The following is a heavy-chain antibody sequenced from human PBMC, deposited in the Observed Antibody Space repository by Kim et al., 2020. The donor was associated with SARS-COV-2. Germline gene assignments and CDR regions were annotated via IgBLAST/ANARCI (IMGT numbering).Heavy chain of an antibody. D-gene: IGHD3-22*01. CDR1: GFTFSSYA. CDR3: AKDLSLRYYYDSSGPFDY. J-gene: IGHJ4*02. V-gene: IGHV3-23*01. Sequence: GGSLRLSCAASGFTFSSYAMSWVRQAPGKGLEWVSAISGSGGSTYYADSVKGRFTISRDNSKNTLYLQMNSLRAEDTAVYYCAKDLSLRYYYDSSGPFDYWGQGTLVTVSS. CDR2: ISGSGGST.